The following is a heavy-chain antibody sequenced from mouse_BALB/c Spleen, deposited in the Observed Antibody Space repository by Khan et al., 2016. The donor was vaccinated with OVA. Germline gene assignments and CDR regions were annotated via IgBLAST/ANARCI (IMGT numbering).Heavy chain of an antibody. V-gene: IGHV1S34*01. CDR1: GYSFTGHY. D-gene: IGHD6-1*01. CDR2: ISCYNGAT. CDR3: AREANTMDY. J-gene: IGHJ4*01. Sequence: LVKTGASVKISCKASGYSFTGHYIHWVRESHDKSLEWIGYISCYNGATNYNQKFKDKATFTVDTSSRTAYMQFNSLTAEDSAVYYCAREANTMDYWGQGTSVTVSS.